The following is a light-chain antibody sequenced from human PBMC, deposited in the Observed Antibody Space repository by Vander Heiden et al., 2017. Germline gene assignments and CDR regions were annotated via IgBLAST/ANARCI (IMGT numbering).Light chain of an antibody. CDR2: GAS. J-gene: IGKJ4*01. CDR1: QGITRY. Sequence: IQLTQSPSSLSASVGDRVTITCRASQGITRYLAWYKQKPGKAPELLIYGASSVESGVPSRFSGSGSGTDFTLTISSLQPEDSAIYYCQQLNSFPLSFGGGTKVEIK. V-gene: IGKV1-9*01. CDR3: QQLNSFPLS.